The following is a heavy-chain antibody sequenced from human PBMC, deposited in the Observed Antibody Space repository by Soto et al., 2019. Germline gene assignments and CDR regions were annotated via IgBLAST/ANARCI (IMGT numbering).Heavy chain of an antibody. CDR2: FDPEDGET. Sequence: GASVKVSCKVSGYTLTELSMHWVRQAPGKGLEWMGGFDPEDGETIYAQKFQGRVTMTEDTSTDTAYMELSSLRSEDTAVYYCATDRTYYYDSSGPFSPLGYWGQGTLVTVSS. J-gene: IGHJ4*02. CDR1: GYTLTELS. D-gene: IGHD3-22*01. V-gene: IGHV1-24*01. CDR3: ATDRTYYYDSSGPFSPLGY.